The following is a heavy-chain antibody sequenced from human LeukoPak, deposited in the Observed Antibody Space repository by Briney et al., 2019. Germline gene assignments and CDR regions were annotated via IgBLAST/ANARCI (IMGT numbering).Heavy chain of an antibody. J-gene: IGHJ3*02. V-gene: IGHV4-30-2*01. CDR1: GGSISSGGYS. D-gene: IGHD3-22*01. CDR3: ARGSAYYYDSSDHDAFDI. Sequence: SQTLSLTCAVSGGSISSGGYSWSWIRQPPGKGLEWIGYIYHSGSTYYNPSLKSRVTISVDRSKNQFSLKLSSVTAADTAVYYCARGSAYYYDSSDHDAFDIWGQGTMVTVSP. CDR2: IYHSGST.